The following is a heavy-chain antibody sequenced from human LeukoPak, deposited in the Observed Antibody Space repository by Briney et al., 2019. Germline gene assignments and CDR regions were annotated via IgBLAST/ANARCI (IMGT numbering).Heavy chain of an antibody. V-gene: IGHV4-34*01. CDR2: INHSGST. CDR1: GGSFSGYY. J-gene: IGHJ5*02. CDR3: ARRLSPSYCSSTSCLRKNWFDP. D-gene: IGHD2-2*01. Sequence: KTSETLSLTCAVYGGSFSGYYWSWIRQPPGKGLEWIGEINHSGSTNYNPSLKSRVTISVDTSKNQFSLKLSSATAADTAVYYCARRLSPSYCSSTSCLRKNWFDPWGQGTLVTVSS.